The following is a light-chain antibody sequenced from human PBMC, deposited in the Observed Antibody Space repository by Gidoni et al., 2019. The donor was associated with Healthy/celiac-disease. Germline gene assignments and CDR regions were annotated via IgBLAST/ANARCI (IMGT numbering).Light chain of an antibody. CDR2: GAS. J-gene: IGKJ2*01. CDR3: QQYNNWPPGMYT. Sequence: EIVMTQSPATLSVSPGERATLSCRASQSVSSNLAWYQQKPGQATMLLIYGASTRANGIPARFSGSGYGTEFTLTISRLQSEDFAVYYCQQYNNWPPGMYTFGQGTKLEIK. V-gene: IGKV3-15*01. CDR1: QSVSSN.